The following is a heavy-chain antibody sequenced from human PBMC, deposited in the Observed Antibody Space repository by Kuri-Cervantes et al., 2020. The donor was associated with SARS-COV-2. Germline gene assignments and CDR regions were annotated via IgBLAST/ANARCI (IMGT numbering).Heavy chain of an antibody. CDR1: GFTFSSYS. CDR2: ISSSSYI. D-gene: IGHD6-13*01. V-gene: IGHV3-21*01. Sequence: GGSLRLSCAASGFTFSSYSMNWVRQAPGKGLEWVSSISSSSYIYYADSVKGRFTISRDNAKNSLYLQMNSLRAEDTAVYYCARDFEAAAGIYYFDYWGQGTLVTVSS. J-gene: IGHJ4*02. CDR3: ARDFEAAAGIYYFDY.